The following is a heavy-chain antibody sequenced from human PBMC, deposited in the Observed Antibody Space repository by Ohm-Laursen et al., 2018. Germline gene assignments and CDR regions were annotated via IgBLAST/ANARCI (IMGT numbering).Heavy chain of an antibody. Sequence: TLSLTCSVSGGSISSYYWSWIRQPPGKGLEWIGHVYYSGSTNYSPSVKSRVTISVDRSKSQFSLNRSSVTAADTAVYYCARQSPSRNYYDDSGYYGPFDFWGQGTLVTVSS. D-gene: IGHD3-22*01. CDR3: ARQSPSRNYYDDSGYYGPFDF. CDR1: GGSISSYY. J-gene: IGHJ4*01. V-gene: IGHV4-59*08. CDR2: VYYSGST.